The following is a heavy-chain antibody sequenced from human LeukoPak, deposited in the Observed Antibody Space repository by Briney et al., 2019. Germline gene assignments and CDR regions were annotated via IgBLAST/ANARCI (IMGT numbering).Heavy chain of an antibody. CDR1: GGSISSGSYY. V-gene: IGHV4-61*02. J-gene: IGHJ5*02. D-gene: IGHD3-3*01. CDR3: ARDGLRFLEWSILGFDL. CDR2: IYTSGST. Sequence: SQTLSLTCTVSGGSISSGSYYWSWIRQPAGKGLEWIGRIYTSGSTNYNPSLKSRVTISVDTSKNQFSLKLSSVTAADTAVYYCARDGLRFLEWSILGFDLWGQGTLVTVS.